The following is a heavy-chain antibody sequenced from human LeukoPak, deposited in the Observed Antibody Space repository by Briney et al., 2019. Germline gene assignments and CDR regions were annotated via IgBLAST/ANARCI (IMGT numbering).Heavy chain of an antibody. D-gene: IGHD6-19*01. J-gene: IGHJ4*02. CDR3: ARALTVARFDY. Sequence: AASVKVSCKASGYTFTSYYMHWVRQAPGQGLEWMGWISAYNGNTNYAQKLQGRVTMTTDTSTSTAYMELRSLRSDDTAVYYCARALTVARFDYWGQGTLVTVSS. CDR1: GYTFTSYY. CDR2: ISAYNGNT. V-gene: IGHV1-18*04.